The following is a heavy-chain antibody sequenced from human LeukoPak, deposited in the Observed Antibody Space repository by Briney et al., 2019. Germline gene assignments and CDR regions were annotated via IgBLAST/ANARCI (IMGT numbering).Heavy chain of an antibody. Sequence: GGSLRLSCAASGFIFSNNWMSRLRQTPGKGLEWVANIKQDGREKYYVESLKGRFTISRDNAKNSLYLQMDSLRAEDTAVYYCASRGPSRYGGYHFDNWGQGTLVTVSS. CDR3: ASRGPSRYGGYHFDN. D-gene: IGHD4-23*01. CDR1: GFIFSNNW. V-gene: IGHV3-7*01. J-gene: IGHJ4*02. CDR2: IKQDGREK.